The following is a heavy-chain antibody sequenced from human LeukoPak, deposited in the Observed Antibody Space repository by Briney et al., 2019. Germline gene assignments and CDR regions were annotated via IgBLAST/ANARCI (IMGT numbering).Heavy chain of an antibody. Sequence: GGSLRLSCAASGFTVSSNYMSWVRQAPGKGLEWVAIIYSGGSTYYADSVKGRFTISRDNSKNTLYLQMNSLRAEDTAMYYCARTHTIFGVVTYFDYWGQGTLVTVSS. J-gene: IGHJ4*02. CDR2: IYSGGST. CDR1: GFTVSSNY. CDR3: ARTHTIFGVVTYFDY. D-gene: IGHD3-3*01. V-gene: IGHV3-66*02.